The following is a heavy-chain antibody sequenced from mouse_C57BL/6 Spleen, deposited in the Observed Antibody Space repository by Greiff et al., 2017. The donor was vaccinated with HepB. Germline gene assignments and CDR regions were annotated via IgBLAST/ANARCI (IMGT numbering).Heavy chain of an antibody. CDR2: IHPNSGST. CDR1: GYTFTSYW. D-gene: IGHD1-1*01. CDR3: ARHYCSSSYYFDY. J-gene: IGHJ2*01. Sequence: QVQLQQPGAELVKPGASVKLSCKASGYTFTSYWMHWVKQRPGQGLEWIGMIHPNSGSTNYNEKFKSKATLTVDKSSSTAYMQLSSLTSEDSAVYYCARHYCSSSYYFDYWGQGTTLTVSS. V-gene: IGHV1-64*01.